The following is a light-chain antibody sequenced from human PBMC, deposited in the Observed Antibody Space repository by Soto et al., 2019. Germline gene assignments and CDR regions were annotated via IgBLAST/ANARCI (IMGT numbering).Light chain of an antibody. CDR2: GAS. J-gene: IGKJ5*01. CDR1: QSVSSSY. V-gene: IGKV3D-20*02. CDR3: QQRNNWPIT. Sequence: EMVFTQSPDTLSLSPGERATLSCKASQSVSSSYLAWYQQRPGQAPRLLIHGASSRATGIPDRFSGSGSGTDFTLTISSLEPEDFALYYCQQRNNWPITFGQGTRLEIK.